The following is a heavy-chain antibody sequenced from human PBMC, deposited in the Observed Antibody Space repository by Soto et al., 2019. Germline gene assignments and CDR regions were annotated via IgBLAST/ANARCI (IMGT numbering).Heavy chain of an antibody. Sequence: EVQLLESGGGLVQPGGSLRLSCAASGFTFSSYAMSWVRQAPGKGLEWVSAISGSGGSTYYTDSVKGRFTISRDNSKNTLYLQMNSLRAEDTAVYYCAKDLKSQLLTRRDAFDIWGQGTMVTVSS. CDR2: ISGSGGST. CDR1: GFTFSSYA. V-gene: IGHV3-23*01. CDR3: AKDLKSQLLTRRDAFDI. J-gene: IGHJ3*02. D-gene: IGHD2-2*01.